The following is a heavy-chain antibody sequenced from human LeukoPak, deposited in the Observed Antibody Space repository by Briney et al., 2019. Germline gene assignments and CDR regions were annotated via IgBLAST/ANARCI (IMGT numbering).Heavy chain of an antibody. CDR3: AKSNGYGLVDI. J-gene: IGHJ3*02. V-gene: IGHV4-4*07. CDR1: GGSFSIYY. D-gene: IGHD3-10*01. Sequence: SETLSLTCTVSGGSFSIYYWSWIRQPAGKGLEWIGRIYTSGSTNYNPSLKSRVTMSVDTSKNQFSLNLNSVTAADTAVYYCAKSNGYGLVDIWGQGTMVTVSS. CDR2: IYTSGST.